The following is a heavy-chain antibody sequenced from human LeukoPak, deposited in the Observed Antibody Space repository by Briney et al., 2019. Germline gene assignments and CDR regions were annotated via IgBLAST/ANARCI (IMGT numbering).Heavy chain of an antibody. V-gene: IGHV4-30-4*01. CDR3: ARARDYYDSSGLYYFDY. CDR1: GGSISSGDYY. J-gene: IGHJ4*02. Sequence: PSQTLSLTCTVSGGSISSGDYYWRWIRQPPGKGLEWIGYIYYSGSTYYNPSLKSRLTISVDTPKNQFSLKLSSVTAADTAVYYCARARDYYDSSGLYYFDYWGQGTLVTVSS. D-gene: IGHD3-22*01. CDR2: IYYSGST.